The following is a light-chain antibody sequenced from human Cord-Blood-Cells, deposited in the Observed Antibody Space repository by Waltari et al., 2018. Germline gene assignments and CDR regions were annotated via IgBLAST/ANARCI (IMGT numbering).Light chain of an antibody. CDR1: QSISSY. J-gene: IGKJ1*01. CDR3: QQSYSTPQ. Sequence: IQMTQPPSSLSASVGDTVTITCRASQSISSYLNWYQQKPGKAPKLLIYAASSLQSGVPSRFSGSGSGTDFTLTISSLQPEDFATYYCQQSYSTPQFGQGTKVEIK. V-gene: IGKV1-39*01. CDR2: AAS.